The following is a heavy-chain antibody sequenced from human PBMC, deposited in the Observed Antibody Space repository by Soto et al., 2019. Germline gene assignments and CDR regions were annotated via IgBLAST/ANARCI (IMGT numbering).Heavy chain of an antibody. J-gene: IGHJ1*01. CDR2: IYSGGST. CDR3: ARDRIAVAGNPEYFQH. V-gene: IGHV3-66*01. CDR1: GFTVSSNY. Sequence: EVQLVESGGGLVQPGGSLRLSCVASGFTVSSNYMSWVRQAPGKGLEWVSVIYSGGSTYYADSVKGRFTISRDNSKNTLDLQRNSLRAEDTAVYYCARDRIAVAGNPEYFQHWGQGTLVTVSS. D-gene: IGHD6-19*01.